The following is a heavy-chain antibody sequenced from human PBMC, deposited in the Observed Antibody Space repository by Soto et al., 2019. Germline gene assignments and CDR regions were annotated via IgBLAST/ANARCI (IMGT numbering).Heavy chain of an antibody. V-gene: IGHV3-23*01. CDR1: GFTFSSYA. Sequence: PGGSLRLSCAASGFTFSSYAMSWVRQAPGKGLEWVSVISGSGGSIYADSAKGRFTISRDNSKNTLYLQMSSLRAEDTAVYYCVLWPPYYFDYWGQGTLVTVSS. CDR3: VLWPPYYFDY. D-gene: IGHD3-10*01. CDR2: ISGSGGSI. J-gene: IGHJ4*02.